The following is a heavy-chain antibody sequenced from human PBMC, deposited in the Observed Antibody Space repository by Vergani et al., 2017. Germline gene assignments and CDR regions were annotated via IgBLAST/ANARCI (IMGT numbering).Heavy chain of an antibody. Sequence: QVQLVESGGGVVQPGRSLRLSCAASGFTFSSYGMHWVRQAPGKGLEWVAVIWYDGSNKYYADSVKGRFTISRDNSKNTLYLQMHSLRAEDTAVYYCARDGWYSSSSGYFDLWGRGTLVTVSS. J-gene: IGHJ2*01. CDR1: GFTFSSYG. V-gene: IGHV3-33*01. D-gene: IGHD6-6*01. CDR2: IWYDGSNK. CDR3: ARDGWYSSSSGYFDL.